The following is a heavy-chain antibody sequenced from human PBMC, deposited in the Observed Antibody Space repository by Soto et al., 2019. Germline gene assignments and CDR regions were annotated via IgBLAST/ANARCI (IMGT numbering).Heavy chain of an antibody. CDR2: INSDGSST. V-gene: IGHV3-74*01. CDR3: ARAIGFYGMDV. J-gene: IGHJ6*02. D-gene: IGHD6-25*01. CDR1: GLTFSSYW. Sequence: PGGSLRLSCAASGLTFSSYWMHWVRQAPGKGLVWVSRINSDGSSTDYADSVKGRFTASRDNAKNTLYLQMNSLRGEDTAVYYCARAIGFYGMDVWGQGTTVTVS.